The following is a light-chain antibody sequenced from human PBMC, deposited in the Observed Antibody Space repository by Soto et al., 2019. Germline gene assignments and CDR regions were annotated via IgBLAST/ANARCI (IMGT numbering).Light chain of an antibody. V-gene: IGKV1-39*01. CDR1: QTISIY. J-gene: IGKJ4*01. CDR3: QQSYSSPRIT. CDR2: DAS. Sequence: DIQMTQSPSSLSASIGDRVTITCRASQTISIYLHWYQQKPGQAPKVLIHDASKLQSGVPSRFSGSGSGRDFTLTISSLQPEDFATYYCQQSYSSPRITFGGGTKVDI.